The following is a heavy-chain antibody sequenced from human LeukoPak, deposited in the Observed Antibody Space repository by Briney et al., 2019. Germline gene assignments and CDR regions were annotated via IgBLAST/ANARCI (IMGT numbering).Heavy chain of an antibody. V-gene: IGHV4-34*01. CDR3: ASRKLGNDY. J-gene: IGHJ4*02. D-gene: IGHD7-27*01. CDR1: GGSSSGFY. Sequence: KSSETLSLTCVVYGGSSSGFYWTWIRQTPGKGLEWIGKINVGGGTNYNPSLKSRVTMSLDTSKNQFSLKLSSVTAADTAVYYCASRKLGNDYWGQGTLVTVSS. CDR2: INVGGGT.